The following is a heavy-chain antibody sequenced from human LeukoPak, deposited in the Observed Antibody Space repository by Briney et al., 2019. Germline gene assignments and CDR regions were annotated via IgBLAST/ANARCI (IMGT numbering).Heavy chain of an antibody. CDR2: IDGSGDNR. CDR3: ARGAWSLDY. D-gene: IGHD2-8*01. CDR1: GFTFKNYA. J-gene: IGHJ4*02. V-gene: IGHV3-23*01. Sequence: PGGSLTLSCAASGFTFKNYAMSWVRQAPGKGLEWVSSIDGSGDNRYYADSVKGRFTISRDNSGNTLYLQMNSLRAEDTAVYYCARGAWSLDYWGQGTLVTVSS.